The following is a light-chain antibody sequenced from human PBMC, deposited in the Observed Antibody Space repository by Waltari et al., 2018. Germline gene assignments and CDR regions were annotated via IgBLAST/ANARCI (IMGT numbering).Light chain of an antibody. Sequence: DIQMTQSPSSLSASVGDRVTIACRTSQSIRNYLNWYQQKPGKAPKLLIYAASTLQSGVPSRFSGSGSGTDFTLTISSLQLEDFATYYCEQSYNIPTFGGGTKVEIK. CDR2: AAS. V-gene: IGKV1-39*01. J-gene: IGKJ4*01. CDR3: EQSYNIPT. CDR1: QSIRNY.